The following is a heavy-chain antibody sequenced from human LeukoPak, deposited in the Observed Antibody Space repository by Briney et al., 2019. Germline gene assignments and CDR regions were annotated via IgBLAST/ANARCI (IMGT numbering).Heavy chain of an antibody. CDR3: ARGTMMVGP. D-gene: IGHD3-22*01. V-gene: IGHV4-59*01. Sequence: PSETLSLTCTVSGGSLSSYYWSWIRQPPGMGLEWIGYISYSGTTNYNPSLKSRVTISVDTSKNQFSLKVSSVTAADTAVYYCARGTMMVGPWGQGTLVTVSS. CDR2: ISYSGTT. CDR1: GGSLSSYY. J-gene: IGHJ5*02.